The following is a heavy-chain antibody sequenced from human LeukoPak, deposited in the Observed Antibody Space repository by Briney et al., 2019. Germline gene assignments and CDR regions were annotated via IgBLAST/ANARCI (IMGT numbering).Heavy chain of an antibody. V-gene: IGHV4-59*01. J-gene: IGHJ5*02. CDR1: GGSIRSYY. CDR2: IYYSGST. D-gene: IGHD6-6*01. CDR3: ARDWGPYRAARLKMGFDP. Sequence: PSETLSLTCAVSGGSIRSYYWSWIRQPPGKGLEWIGYIYYSGSTNYNPSLKSRVTISVDTSKNQFSLKLSSVTAADTAVYYCARDWGPYRAARLKMGFDPWGQGTLVTVSS.